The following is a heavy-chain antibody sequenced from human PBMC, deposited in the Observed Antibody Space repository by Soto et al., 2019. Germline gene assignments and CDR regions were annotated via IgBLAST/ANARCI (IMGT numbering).Heavy chain of an antibody. CDR3: ARHTPAIAISDH. CDR1: GGSISSSSYY. CDR2: IYYSGST. Sequence: QLQLQESGPGLVKPSETLSLTCTVSGGSISSSSYYWGWIRQPPGKGLEWIGSIYYSGSTYYNPSVKSRVTISVDTSKNQFSLKLSSLTAADSAGYYCARHTPAIAISDHWGQGTLVTVSS. D-gene: IGHD2-15*01. J-gene: IGHJ4*02. V-gene: IGHV4-39*01.